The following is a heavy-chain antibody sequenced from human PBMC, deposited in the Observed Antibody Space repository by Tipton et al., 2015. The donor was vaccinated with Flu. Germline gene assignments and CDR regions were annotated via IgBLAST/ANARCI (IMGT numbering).Heavy chain of an antibody. CDR2: ISGSSDST. V-gene: IGHV3-23*01. Sequence: AVSGFTFSSYAMSWVRQAPGKGLEWVSTISGSSDSTHYADSVKGRFTISRDNSKNAVFLQMNSLRAEDTAVYYCAKWTYYSDSTPNWGQGTLVTVSS. CDR1: GFTFSSYA. J-gene: IGHJ1*01. CDR3: AKWTYYSDSTPN. D-gene: IGHD3-22*01.